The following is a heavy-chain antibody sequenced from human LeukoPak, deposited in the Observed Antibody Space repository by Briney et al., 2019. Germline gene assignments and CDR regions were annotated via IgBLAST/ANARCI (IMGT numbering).Heavy chain of an antibody. CDR1: AFTFSSYW. CDR3: ARDRGYSSFDY. V-gene: IGHV3-7*01. D-gene: IGHD4-23*01. CDR2: IKEDGSEI. J-gene: IGHJ4*02. Sequence: GGSLRLSCAASAFTFSSYWMSWVRQAPGKGPEWVANIKEDGSEIHYVDSVKGRFTISRDNAKNSLYLQLNSLRVEDTAVYYCARDRGYSSFDYWGQRTLVTVSS.